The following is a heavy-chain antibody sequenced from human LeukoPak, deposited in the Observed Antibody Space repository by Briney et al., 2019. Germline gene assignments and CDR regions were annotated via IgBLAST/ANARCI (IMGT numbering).Heavy chain of an antibody. J-gene: IGHJ6*02. CDR1: GFTFSSYW. Sequence: PGGSLRLSCAASGFTFSSYWMSWVRQAPGKGLEWVSAISGSGGSTYYADSVKGRFTISRDNSKNTLYLQMNSLRAEDTAVYYCAKVRLSASYPYYGLDVWGQGTTVTVSS. CDR3: AKVRLSASYPYYGLDV. D-gene: IGHD2/OR15-2a*01. CDR2: ISGSGGST. V-gene: IGHV3-23*01.